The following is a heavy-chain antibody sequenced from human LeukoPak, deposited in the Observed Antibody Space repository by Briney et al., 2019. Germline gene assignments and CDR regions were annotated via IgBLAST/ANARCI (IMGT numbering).Heavy chain of an antibody. CDR1: GFTFSNYG. CDR2: IRYDGSNK. J-gene: IGHJ3*02. Sequence: GGSLRLSCAASGFTFSNYGMHWVRQAPRKGLECVAFIRYDGSNKYYADSVKGRFTISRDNSKNTLYLQMNSLRAEDTAVYYCAKDLTYCSGGSCYGPHDAFDIWGQRTMVTVSS. D-gene: IGHD2-15*01. CDR3: AKDLTYCSGGSCYGPHDAFDI. V-gene: IGHV3-30*02.